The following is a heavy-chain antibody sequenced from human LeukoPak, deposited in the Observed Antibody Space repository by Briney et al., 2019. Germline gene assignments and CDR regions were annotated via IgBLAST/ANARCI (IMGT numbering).Heavy chain of an antibody. J-gene: IGHJ4*02. CDR3: ARDLDFEGYGDYDLFDY. D-gene: IGHD4-17*01. CDR2: IWYDGSNK. Sequence: GGSLRLSCAASGFTFSSYGMHWVRQAPGKGLEWVAVIWYDGSNKYYADSVKGRFTISRDNSKNTLYLQMNSLRAEDTAVYYCARDLDFEGYGDYDLFDYWGREPWSPSPQ. CDR1: GFTFSSYG. V-gene: IGHV3-33*01.